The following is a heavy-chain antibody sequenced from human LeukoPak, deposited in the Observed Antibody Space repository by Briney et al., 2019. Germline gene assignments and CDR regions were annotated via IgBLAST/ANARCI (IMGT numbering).Heavy chain of an antibody. D-gene: IGHD3-22*01. J-gene: IGHJ4*02. CDR1: GYTFTGYY. CDR2: INPNSGGT. CDR3: ARSGGGNYYDSSGYSAGY. Sequence: ASVKVSCKASGYTFTGYYTHWVRQAPGQGLEWMGWINPNSGGTNYAQKFQGRVTMTRDTSISTAYMELSRLRSDDTAVYYCARSGGGNYYDSSGYSAGYWGQGTLVTVSS. V-gene: IGHV1-2*02.